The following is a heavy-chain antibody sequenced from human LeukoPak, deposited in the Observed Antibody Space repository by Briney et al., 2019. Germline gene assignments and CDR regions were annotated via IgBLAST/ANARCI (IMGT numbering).Heavy chain of an antibody. V-gene: IGHV1-2*02. Sequence: ASVKVSCKASGYTFTGYYMHWVRQAPGQRLEWRGWINPYSGGTNYAQKYQARVTMTTDTATSPTYMELSRLRSDDPAVSYCAKEKSFTSLDAFYIWGPGKMGTVSP. CDR1: GYTFTGYY. CDR2: INPYSGGT. J-gene: IGHJ3*02. CDR3: AKEKSFTSLDAFYI.